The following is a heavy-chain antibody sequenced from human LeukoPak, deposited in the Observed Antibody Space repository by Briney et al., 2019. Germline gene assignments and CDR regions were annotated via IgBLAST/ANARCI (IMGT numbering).Heavy chain of an antibody. J-gene: IGHJ4*02. CDR2: IRYDGSNK. V-gene: IGHV3-30*02. D-gene: IGHD3-10*01. CDR1: GFTFSSYG. Sequence: PGGSLRLSCAASGFTFSSYGMHWVRQAPGKGLEWVAFIRYDGSNKYYADSVKGRFTISRDNSKNTLYLQMNSLRAEDTAVYYCAKDEGYGSGSSPDYWGQGTLVTSPQ. CDR3: AKDEGYGSGSSPDY.